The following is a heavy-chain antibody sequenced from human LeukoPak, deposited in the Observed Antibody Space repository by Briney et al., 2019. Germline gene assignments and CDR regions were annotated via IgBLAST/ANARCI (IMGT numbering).Heavy chain of an antibody. J-gene: IGHJ6*03. CDR3: TRQTRITMVRGVNFRNSYDYYYMDV. CDR1: GFSFSGSA. D-gene: IGHD3-10*01. V-gene: IGHV3-73*01. Sequence: GGSLRLSCAASGFSFSGSAMHWVRQASGKGLEWVGRIRSKANSYATAYAASVKGRFTISRDDSKNTAYLQMNSLKTEDTAVYYCTRQTRITMVRGVNFRNSYDYYYMDVWGKGTTVTISS. CDR2: IRSKANSYAT.